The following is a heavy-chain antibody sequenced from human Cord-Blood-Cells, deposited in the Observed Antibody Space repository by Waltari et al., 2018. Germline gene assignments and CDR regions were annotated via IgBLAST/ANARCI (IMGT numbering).Heavy chain of an antibody. D-gene: IGHD1-26*01. J-gene: IGHJ2*01. V-gene: IGHV4-38-2*01. Sequence: QVQLQESGPGLVKPSETLSLTCAVSGYSISSGYYWGWIRQPPGKGLEGIGSIYHSGSTYYNPSLKSRVTISVDTSKNQFYLKLSSVTAADTAVYYCARNRRTIVGATIHWYFDLWGRGTLVTVSS. CDR3: ARNRRTIVGATIHWYFDL. CDR1: GYSISSGYY. CDR2: IYHSGST.